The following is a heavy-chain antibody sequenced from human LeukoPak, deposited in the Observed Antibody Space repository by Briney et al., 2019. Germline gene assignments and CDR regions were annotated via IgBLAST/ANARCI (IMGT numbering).Heavy chain of an antibody. CDR1: GGTFSSYA. CDR2: IIPIFGTA. D-gene: IGHD2-15*01. J-gene: IGHJ1*01. Sequence: ASVKVSCKASGGTFSSYAISWVRQAPGQGLEWMGGIIPIFGTANYAQKFQGRVTITADESTSTAYMELSSLRSEDTAVYYCARGSPTQYCSGLSCYSGYFQHWGQGTLVTVSS. V-gene: IGHV1-69*13. CDR3: ARGSPTQYCSGLSCYSGYFQH.